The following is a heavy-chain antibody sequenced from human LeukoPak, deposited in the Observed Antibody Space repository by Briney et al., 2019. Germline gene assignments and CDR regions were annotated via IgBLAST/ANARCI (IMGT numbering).Heavy chain of an antibody. CDR1: GGSFSGYY. D-gene: IGHD2-2*01. J-gene: IGHJ6*02. Sequence: SETLSLTCAVYGGSFSGYYWSWIRQPPGKGLEWIGEINHSGSTNYNPSLKSRVTIPVDTSKNQFSLKLSSVTAADTAVYYCARLCSSTSCIWGYYYGMDVWGQGTTVTVSS. V-gene: IGHV4-34*01. CDR3: ARLCSSTSCIWGYYYGMDV. CDR2: INHSGST.